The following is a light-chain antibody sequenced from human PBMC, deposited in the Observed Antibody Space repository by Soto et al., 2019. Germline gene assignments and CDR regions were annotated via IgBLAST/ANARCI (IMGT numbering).Light chain of an antibody. CDR3: QQYYSTPPYT. J-gene: IGKJ2*01. Sequence: DIVMTQSPDSLAVSLGERAPINCKSSQSVLYSSNNKNYLAWYQQKPGQPPKLLMYWASTRESGVPDRFSGSGSGTDFALTISSLQAEDVGVYDCQQYYSTPPYTFGQGTKLEIK. CDR2: WAS. V-gene: IGKV4-1*01. CDR1: QSVLYSSNNKNY.